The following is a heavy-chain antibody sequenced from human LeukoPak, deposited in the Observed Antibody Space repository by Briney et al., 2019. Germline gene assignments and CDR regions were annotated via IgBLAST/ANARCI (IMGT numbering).Heavy chain of an antibody. V-gene: IGHV3-23*01. CDR2: ISGSGGST. CDR1: GFTFSSYA. CDR3: AKWVGHSRAYNWFDP. Sequence: GGPLRLSCAASGFTFSSYAMSWVRQALGKGLEWVSAISGSGGSTYYADSVKGRFTISRDNSKNTLYLQMNSLRAEDTAVYYCAKWVGHSRAYNWFDPWGQGTLVTVSS. J-gene: IGHJ5*02. D-gene: IGHD6-13*01.